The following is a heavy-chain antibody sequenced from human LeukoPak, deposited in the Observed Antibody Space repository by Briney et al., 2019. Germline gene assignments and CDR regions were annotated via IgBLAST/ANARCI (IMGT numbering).Heavy chain of an antibody. Sequence: THTLSLTRTVSGGSIISANYNWGWFRQPPGKGPEWIGSIYFTGSTYYNPSLKSRITIFIDTSNNQFSLNLSSVTAAETAVYYCARHAQWTVRVYWGQGTLVTVSS. J-gene: IGHJ4*02. CDR1: GGSIISANYN. CDR3: ARHAQWTVRVY. D-gene: IGHD6-19*01. CDR2: IYFTGST. V-gene: IGHV4-39*01.